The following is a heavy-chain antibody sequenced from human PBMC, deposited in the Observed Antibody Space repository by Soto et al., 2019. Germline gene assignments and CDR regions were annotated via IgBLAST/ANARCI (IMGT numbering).Heavy chain of an antibody. CDR1: GGTFSSYT. J-gene: IGHJ5*02. CDR3: ASSPRYHTLTGSHHTFDP. Sequence: SVKVSCKASGGTFSSYTISWVRQAPGQGLEWMGRIIPILGIANYAQKFQGRVTITADKSTSTAYMELSSLRSEDTAVYYCASSPRYHTLTGSHHTFDPWGQGTLVTVSS. CDR2: IIPILGIA. D-gene: IGHD3-9*01. V-gene: IGHV1-69*02.